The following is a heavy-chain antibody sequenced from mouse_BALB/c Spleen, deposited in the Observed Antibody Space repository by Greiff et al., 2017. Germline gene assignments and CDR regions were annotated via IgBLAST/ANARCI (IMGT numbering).Heavy chain of an antibody. CDR2: INPSTGYT. Sequence: VQLQQSGAELAKPGASVKMSCKASGYTFTSYWMHWVKQRPGQGLEWIGYINPSTGYTEYNQKFKDKATLTADKSSSTAYMQLSSLTSEDSAVYDGARETGGGYFDYWGQGTTLTVSS. CDR3: ARETGGGYFDY. J-gene: IGHJ2*01. CDR1: GYTFTSYW. D-gene: IGHD4-1*01. V-gene: IGHV1-7*01.